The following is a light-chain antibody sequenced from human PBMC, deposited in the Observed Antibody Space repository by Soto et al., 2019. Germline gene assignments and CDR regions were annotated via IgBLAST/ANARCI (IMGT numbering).Light chain of an antibody. CDR1: NSVSSSC. Sequence: VLTQSPGTLSLSPGERATLSRRGSNSVSSSCLTWYQQKPGQDPRLLIYGASSRAPGIPDRFSGSGSGRDYTITISSLEHEDFAVYYCQQRSNWPPWTFGQGTKVDIK. CDR2: GAS. CDR3: QQRSNWPPWT. V-gene: IGKV3D-20*02. J-gene: IGKJ1*01.